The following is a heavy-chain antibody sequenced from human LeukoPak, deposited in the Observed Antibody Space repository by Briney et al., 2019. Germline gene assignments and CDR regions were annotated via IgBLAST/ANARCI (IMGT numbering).Heavy chain of an antibody. J-gene: IGHJ3*02. CDR3: ARVLKYYYDSSGYDDAFDI. CDR2: INPNSGGT. V-gene: IGHV1-2*02. D-gene: IGHD3-22*01. Sequence: ASVKVSCKASGYTFTGYYMHWVRQAPGQGLEWMGWINPNSGGTNYAQKFQGGVTMTRDTSISTAYMELSRLRSDDTAVYYCARVLKYYYDSSGYDDAFDIWGQGTMVTVSS. CDR1: GYTFTGYY.